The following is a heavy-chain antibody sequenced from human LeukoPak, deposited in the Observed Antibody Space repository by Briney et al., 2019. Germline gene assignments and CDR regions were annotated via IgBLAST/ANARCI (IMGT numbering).Heavy chain of an antibody. CDR2: IYYSGST. V-gene: IGHV4-59*12. Sequence: SETLSLTCTVSGGSISSYYWSWIRQPAGKGLEWIGYIYYSGSTNYNPSLKSRVTISVDTSKNQFSLKLSSVTAADTAVYYCAKDRGSGWYGVHNWGQGTLVSVSS. CDR1: GGSISSYY. D-gene: IGHD6-19*01. CDR3: AKDRGSGWYGVHN. J-gene: IGHJ4*02.